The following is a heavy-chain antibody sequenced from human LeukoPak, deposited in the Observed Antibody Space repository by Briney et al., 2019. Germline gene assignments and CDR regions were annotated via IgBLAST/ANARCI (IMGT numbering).Heavy chain of an antibody. V-gene: IGHV1-18*01. CDR3: AREEKGYDILTGWGNWFDP. D-gene: IGHD3-9*01. Sequence: ASVKVSCKASGYTFTSYSISWVRQAPGQGLEWMGWISAYNGNTNYAQKLQGRVTMTTDTSTSTAYMELRSLRSDDTAVYYCAREEKGYDILTGWGNWFDPWGQGTLVTVSS. J-gene: IGHJ5*02. CDR2: ISAYNGNT. CDR1: GYTFTSYS.